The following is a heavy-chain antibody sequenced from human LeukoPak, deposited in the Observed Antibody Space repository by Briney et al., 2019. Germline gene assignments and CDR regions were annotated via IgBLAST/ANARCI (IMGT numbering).Heavy chain of an antibody. J-gene: IGHJ3*02. CDR3: ARGSTSYEYDNSAYHYSAFDI. CDR2: ISGGGGGT. Sequence: GGSLRLSCAASGFTFSSYEMNWVRQAPGKGLEWVSTISGGGGGTYYADSVKGRFTISRDNSKNTLYLQMSSLRAEDTAVYYCARGSTSYEYDNSAYHYSAFDIWGQGTVVTVSS. V-gene: IGHV3-23*01. CDR1: GFTFSSYE. D-gene: IGHD3-22*01.